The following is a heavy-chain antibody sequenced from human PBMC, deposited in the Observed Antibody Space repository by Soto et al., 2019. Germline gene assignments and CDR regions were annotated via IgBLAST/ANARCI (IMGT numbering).Heavy chain of an antibody. CDR1: GYTFTSYG. CDR3: ARVPTRLGIAGDDY. D-gene: IGHD1-26*01. V-gene: IGHV1-18*01. J-gene: IGHJ4*02. CDR2: ISAYNGNT. Sequence: GASVKVSCKASGYTFTSYGISWVRQAPGQGLEWMGWISAYNGNTNYAQKLQGRVTMTTDTSTSTAYMELRSLRSDDTAVYYCARVPTRLGIAGDDYSSQGTLVTVSS.